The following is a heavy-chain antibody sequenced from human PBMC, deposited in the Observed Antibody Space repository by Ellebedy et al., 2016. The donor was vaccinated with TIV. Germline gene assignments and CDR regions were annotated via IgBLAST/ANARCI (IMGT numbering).Heavy chain of an antibody. CDR1: GYTFISYG. Sequence: ASVKVSCKASGYTFISYGISWVRQAPGQGLEWMGWISAYNGNTNFAQNFQGRVTMTTDTSTSTASMELRSLTYGDTAVYYCARDPPTHILVPGGEFDYWGQGTLVTVSS. CDR2: ISAYNGNT. CDR3: ARDPPTHILVPGGEFDY. J-gene: IGHJ4*02. V-gene: IGHV1-18*04. D-gene: IGHD2-21*01.